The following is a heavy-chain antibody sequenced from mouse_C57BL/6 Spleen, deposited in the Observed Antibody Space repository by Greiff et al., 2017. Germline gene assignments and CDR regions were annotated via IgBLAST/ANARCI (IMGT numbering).Heavy chain of an antibody. Sequence: QVQLQQSGPELVKPGASVKISCKASGYAFSSSWMNWVKQGPGKGLEWIGRIYPGDGDTNYNGKFKGKATLTADKSSSTAYMQLSSLTSEDSAVYFCARDYYGTGYFDVWGTGTTVTVSS. CDR1: GYAFSSSW. CDR3: ARDYYGTGYFDV. CDR2: IYPGDGDT. V-gene: IGHV1-82*01. J-gene: IGHJ1*03. D-gene: IGHD1-1*01.